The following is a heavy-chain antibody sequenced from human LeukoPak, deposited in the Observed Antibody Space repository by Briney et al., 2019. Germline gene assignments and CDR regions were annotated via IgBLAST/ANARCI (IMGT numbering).Heavy chain of an antibody. CDR2: IKQDGSEK. J-gene: IGHJ4*02. D-gene: IGHD1-26*01. Sequence: GSLRLSCTASGLTLSNYCMIWVRQAPGKGLQWVAKIKQDGSEKYYVDSVKGRFTISRDNAENSLYLQMNSLRVEDTAVYYCAARSSGNPYFWGQGTLVTVSS. V-gene: IGHV3-7*03. CDR1: GLTLSNYC. CDR3: AARSSGNPYF.